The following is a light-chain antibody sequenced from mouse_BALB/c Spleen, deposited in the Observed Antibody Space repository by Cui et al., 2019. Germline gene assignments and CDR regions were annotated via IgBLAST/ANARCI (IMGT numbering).Light chain of an antibody. CDR1: SSVSY. Sequence: QIVLTQSPAIMSASLGEEITLPCSASSSVSYMHWYQQKSGTSPKLLIYSTSILATGVPSRCSGSGSGTFYSLTISSVEAEDAADYYCHQWSSYPWTFGGGTKLEIK. J-gene: IGKJ1*01. CDR3: HQWSSYPWT. CDR2: STS. V-gene: IGKV4-80*01.